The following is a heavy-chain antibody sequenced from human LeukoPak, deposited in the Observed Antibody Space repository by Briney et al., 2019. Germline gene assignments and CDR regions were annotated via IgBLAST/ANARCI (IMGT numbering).Heavy chain of an antibody. D-gene: IGHD6-13*01. CDR2: ISAYNGNT. CDR3: ALYSSSPYHYAMDV. J-gene: IGHJ6*04. CDR1: GYTFTSYG. V-gene: IGHV1-18*04. Sequence: ASVKVSCKASGYTFTSYGITWVRQAPGQGLECVGWISAYNGNTNYARNLQGRVTMTTDTSTTTAYMELRSLRSDDTAVYYCALYSSSPYHYAMDVWGKGTTVIVSS.